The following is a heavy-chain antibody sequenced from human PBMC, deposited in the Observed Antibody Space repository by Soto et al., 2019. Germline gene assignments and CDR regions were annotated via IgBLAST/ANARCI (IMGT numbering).Heavy chain of an antibody. V-gene: IGHV3-21*01. CDR1: GFTFSSYS. Sequence: PGGSLRLSCAASGFTFSSYSMNWVRQAPGKGLEWVSSISSSSSYIYYADSVKGRFTISRDNAKNSLYLQMNSLRAEDTAVYYCARDSLGDYYDSSGYPDYWGQGTLVTVSS. CDR3: ARDSLGDYYDSSGYPDY. D-gene: IGHD3-22*01. CDR2: ISSSSSYI. J-gene: IGHJ4*02.